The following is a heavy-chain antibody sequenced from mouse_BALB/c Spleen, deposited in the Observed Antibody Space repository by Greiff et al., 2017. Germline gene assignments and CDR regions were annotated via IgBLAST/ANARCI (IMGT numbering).Heavy chain of an antibody. Sequence: QVQLQQSGAELVKPGASVKLSCKASGYTFTSYYMYWVKQRPGQGLEWIGEINPSNGGTNFNEKFKSKATLTVDKSSSTAYMQLSSLTSEDSAVYYCTRFYYYCSSSDYAMDYWGQGTSVTVSS. CDR1: GYTFTSYY. J-gene: IGHJ4*01. V-gene: IGHV1S81*02. CDR3: TRFYYYCSSSDYAMDY. CDR2: INPSNGGT. D-gene: IGHD1-1*01.